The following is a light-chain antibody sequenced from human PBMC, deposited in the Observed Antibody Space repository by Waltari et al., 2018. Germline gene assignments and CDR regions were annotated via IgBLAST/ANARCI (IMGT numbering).Light chain of an antibody. CDR2: ATS. J-gene: IGKJ4*01. V-gene: IGKV1-12*01. Sequence: DIQMTQSPSSVSASVGDRVTITCRASQVISNWLAWYQQKPGKAPKLLIYATSSLQGGVPSRFSGSGSGTDFTLTISSLQAEDAAVYYCQQNYEIPLTFGGGTKVEIK. CDR3: QQNYEIPLT. CDR1: QVISNW.